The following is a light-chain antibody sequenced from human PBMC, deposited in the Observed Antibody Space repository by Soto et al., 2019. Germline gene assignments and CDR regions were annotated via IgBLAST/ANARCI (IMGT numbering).Light chain of an antibody. J-gene: IGLJ1*01. CDR2: EVA. CDR1: SGDVGAYNY. CDR3: SSFRNGKSQA. Sequence: QSALTQPAAVSGSPGQSITISCTGTSGDVGAYNYVCWYQQYPGKAPRLIIYEVAIRPSGVSNRFSGSKSGNTASLSISGLQAEDAADYYCSSFRNGKSQAFGTGTKLTVL. V-gene: IGLV2-14*01.